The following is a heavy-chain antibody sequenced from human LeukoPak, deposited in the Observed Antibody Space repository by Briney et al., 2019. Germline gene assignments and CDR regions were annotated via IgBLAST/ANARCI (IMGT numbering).Heavy chain of an antibody. J-gene: IGHJ4*02. Sequence: SETLSLTCTVSGGSISSGSYYWSWIRQPARKGLEWIGRIYTSGSTNYNPSLKSRVTISVDTSKNQFSLKLSSVTAADTAVYYCARAPRWYYFDYWGQGTLVTVSS. CDR2: IYTSGST. V-gene: IGHV4-61*02. D-gene: IGHD2-15*01. CDR1: GGSISSGSYY. CDR3: ARAPRWYYFDY.